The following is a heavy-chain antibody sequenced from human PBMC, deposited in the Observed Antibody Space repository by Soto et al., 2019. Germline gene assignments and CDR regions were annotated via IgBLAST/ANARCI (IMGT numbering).Heavy chain of an antibody. CDR1: GGSISSYY. CDR3: VRAGGDYGDYGDAFDI. V-gene: IGHV4-59*08. CDR2: IYYSGST. Sequence: SETLSLTCTVSGGSISSYYWSWIRQPPGKGLKWIGYIYYSGSTNYNPSLKSRVTISVDTSKNQFSLKLSSVTAADTAVYYCVRAGGDYGDYGDAFDIWGQGIMVTVSS. J-gene: IGHJ3*02. D-gene: IGHD4-17*01.